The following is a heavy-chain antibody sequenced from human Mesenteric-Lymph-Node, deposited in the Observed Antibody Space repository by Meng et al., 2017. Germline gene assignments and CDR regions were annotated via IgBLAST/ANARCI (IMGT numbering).Heavy chain of an antibody. V-gene: IGHV4-4*02. D-gene: IGHD3-22*01. CDR1: GVSITSNNW. CDR3: ARDYSRFYYDSVPPRIDAFDI. CDR2: IYHSGTT. Sequence: QVRVQGSGPGLVTPSGTLSLTCAVSGVSITSNNWWSWVRQPPGKGLEWIGEIYHSGTTNYNPSLKSRVTISVDKSKNQFSLRLSSVTAADTAVYYCARDYSRFYYDSVPPRIDAFDIWGQGTMVTVSS. J-gene: IGHJ3*02.